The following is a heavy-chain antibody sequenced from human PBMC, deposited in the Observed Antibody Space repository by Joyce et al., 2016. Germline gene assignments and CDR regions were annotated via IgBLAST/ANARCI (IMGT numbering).Heavy chain of an antibody. CDR2: IGGSDGKT. CDR3: AKVIVGVTVAVHPFDH. V-gene: IGHV3-23*01. Sequence: EVQLLESGGGLIQPGGSLRLSGAASSFTFSNYDMSWVCQAPGKGLEWVSSIGGSDGKTYYAEAEKGRFSISRDNSKNTLYLQMNSLRAEDTALYYCAKVIVGVTVAVHPFDHWGQGTLVTVSA. J-gene: IGHJ4*02. CDR1: SFTFSNYD. D-gene: IGHD2-15*01.